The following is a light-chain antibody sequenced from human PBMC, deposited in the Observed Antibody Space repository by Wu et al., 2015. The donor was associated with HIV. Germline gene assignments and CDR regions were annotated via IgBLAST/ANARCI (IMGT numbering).Light chain of an antibody. Sequence: EILLTQSPGTLSLSPGDTATLSCRASQTVNSDYLAWSQQKHGQAPRLLIYGASSRATGIPDRFSGRGSGTDFTLTISRLEPEDLAVYYCQQYGRSPYTFGQGTKLEIK. V-gene: IGKV3-20*01. CDR3: QQYGRSPYT. J-gene: IGKJ2*01. CDR2: GAS. CDR1: QTVNSDY.